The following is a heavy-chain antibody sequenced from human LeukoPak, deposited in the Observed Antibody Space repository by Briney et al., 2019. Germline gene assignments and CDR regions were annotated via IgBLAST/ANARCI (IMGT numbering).Heavy chain of an antibody. J-gene: IGHJ4*02. CDR3: ARGHSNYRDYFDY. V-gene: IGHV3-11*04. D-gene: IGHD4-11*01. Sequence: NPGGSLRLSCAASGFTFSDYYMSWIRQAPGKGLEWVSYISSSGSTIYYADSVKGRFTISRDNAKNSLSLQMNSLRAEDTAVYYCARGHSNYRDYFDYWGQGTLVTVSS. CDR1: GFTFSDYY. CDR2: ISSSGSTI.